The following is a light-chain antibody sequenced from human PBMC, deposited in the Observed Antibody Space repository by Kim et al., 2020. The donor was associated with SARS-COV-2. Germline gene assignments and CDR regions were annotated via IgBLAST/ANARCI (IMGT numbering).Light chain of an antibody. CDR1: SSNIRSNT. CDR2: GND. J-gene: IGLJ2*01. CDR3: AAWDDSLNGLI. V-gene: IGLV1-44*01. Sequence: GQEVTISGSGSSSNIRSNTVTWYLQFPGAAPPLLIYGNDPRPSGIPDRFSGSKSGTSASLAIRGLQSDDEGTYHCAAWDDSLNGLIFGGGTQLTVL.